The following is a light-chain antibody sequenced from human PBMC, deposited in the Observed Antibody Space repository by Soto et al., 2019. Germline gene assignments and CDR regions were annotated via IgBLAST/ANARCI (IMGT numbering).Light chain of an antibody. CDR3: QQYNGDSLT. V-gene: IGKV1-5*01. J-gene: IGKJ4*01. CDR2: DAS. Sequence: DIQMTQSPSTLSASVGDRVTIACRASQSVRGWLAWYRQKPGKPPYLLIYDASSLETGVPSRFSGSGFGTEFTLTISSLQPDDFATYYCQQYNGDSLTFGGGTKV. CDR1: QSVRGW.